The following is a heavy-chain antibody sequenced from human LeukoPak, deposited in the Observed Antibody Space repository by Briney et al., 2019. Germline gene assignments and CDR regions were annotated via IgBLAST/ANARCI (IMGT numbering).Heavy chain of an antibody. Sequence: ASVKVSCKASGYTFTSYGISWVRQAPGQGPEWMGWISAYNGNTNYAQKLQGRVTMTTDTSTSTAYMELRSLRSDDTAVYYCARSPRKYCGSTSCYREEDYWGQGTLVTVFS. CDR3: ARSPRKYCGSTSCYREEDY. J-gene: IGHJ4*02. V-gene: IGHV1-18*01. CDR2: ISAYNGNT. CDR1: GYTFTSYG. D-gene: IGHD2-2*02.